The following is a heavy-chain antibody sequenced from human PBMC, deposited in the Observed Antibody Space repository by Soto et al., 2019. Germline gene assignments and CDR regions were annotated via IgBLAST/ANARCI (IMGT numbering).Heavy chain of an antibody. D-gene: IGHD3-3*01. V-gene: IGHV3-74*01. CDR1: GFTLGSYW. J-gene: IGHJ4*02. CDR2: INGDGSTT. Sequence: HPGGSLRLSCAASGFTLGSYWMHWVRQAPGKGLVWVSRINGDGSTTTYADSVKGRFTISRDNAKNTLYLQMNSLRAEDTAVYYCARDCRLCSRFGGFDYWGQGTLVTVSS. CDR3: ARDCRLCSRFGGFDY.